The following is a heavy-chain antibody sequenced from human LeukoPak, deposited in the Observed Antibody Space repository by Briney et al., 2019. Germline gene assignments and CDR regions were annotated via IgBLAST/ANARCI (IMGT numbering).Heavy chain of an antibody. Sequence: SETLSLTCSVSGGSISSSNWWTWVRQSPGKGLEWLGEINDRGTINYNPSLKSRVTIGIDTSKNQFSLKLSSVTAADTAVYYCARDGESYCGGDCYRNYYYYMDVWGKGTTVTISS. CDR2: INDRGTI. V-gene: IGHV4-4*02. CDR3: ARDGESYCGGDCYRNYYYYMDV. J-gene: IGHJ6*03. D-gene: IGHD2-21*02. CDR1: GGSISSSNW.